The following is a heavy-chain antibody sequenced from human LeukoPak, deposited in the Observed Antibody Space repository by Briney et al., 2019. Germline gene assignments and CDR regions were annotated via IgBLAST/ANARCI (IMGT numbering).Heavy chain of an antibody. V-gene: IGHV3-7*01. Sequence: GGSLRLSCAASGFTFSSYWMSWVRQAPEKGLEWVANINQGGSEKCYVDSVKGRLTVSRDNAKNSLYLQMNSLRAEDTAVYYCARNETALDSWGQGTLVTVSS. D-gene: IGHD5-18*01. CDR3: ARNETALDS. CDR2: INQGGSEK. J-gene: IGHJ4*02. CDR1: GFTFSSYW.